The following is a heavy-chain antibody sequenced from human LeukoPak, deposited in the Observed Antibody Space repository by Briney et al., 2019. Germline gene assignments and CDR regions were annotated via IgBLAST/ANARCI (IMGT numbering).Heavy chain of an antibody. D-gene: IGHD3-22*01. CDR1: GYNFASYW. CDR3: ARRLTYDSRAYYCLDY. Sequence: GESLKISCKGSGYNFASYWIGWERQKPGKGLEWMGIIFPGDSDTRYSPSFQGQVTISADKSISTAYLQWSSLKASDTAMYYCARRLTYDSRAYYCLDYWGQGTLVTVSS. J-gene: IGHJ4*02. CDR2: IFPGDSDT. V-gene: IGHV5-51*01.